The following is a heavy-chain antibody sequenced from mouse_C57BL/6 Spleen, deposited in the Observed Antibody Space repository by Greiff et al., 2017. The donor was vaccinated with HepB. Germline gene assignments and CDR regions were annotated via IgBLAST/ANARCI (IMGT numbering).Heavy chain of an antibody. CDR3: TRNYYEYRVSYY. D-gene: IGHD2-4*01. J-gene: IGHJ2*01. V-gene: IGHV1-15*01. CDR2: IDPETGGT. CDR1: GYTFTDYE. Sequence: VQLQQSGAELVRPGASVTLSCKASGYTFTDYEMHWVKQTPVHGLEWIGAIDPETGGTAYNQKFKGKAILTADTSSSTAYMELRSLTSEDSAVYYWTRNYYEYRVSYYWGQGTTLTVAS.